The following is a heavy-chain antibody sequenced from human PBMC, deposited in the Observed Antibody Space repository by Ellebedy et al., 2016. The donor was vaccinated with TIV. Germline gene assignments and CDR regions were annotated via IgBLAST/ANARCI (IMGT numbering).Heavy chain of an antibody. J-gene: IGHJ5*02. Sequence: PGGSLRLSCADSGFTFNTYAMSWVRQAPGKGLEWVSHISGSGVTKYYADSVRGRFSISRDDSNITLFLQMNSLRADDTAVYYCAGYRVEAVAGNWFDPWGQGTLVTVSS. CDR3: AGYRVEAVAGNWFDP. CDR2: ISGSGVTK. D-gene: IGHD6-19*01. V-gene: IGHV3-23*01. CDR1: GFTFNTYA.